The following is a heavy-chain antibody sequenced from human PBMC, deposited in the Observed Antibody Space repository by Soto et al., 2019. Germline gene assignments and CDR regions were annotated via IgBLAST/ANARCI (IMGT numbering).Heavy chain of an antibody. J-gene: IGHJ5*02. Sequence: ASVKVSCKASGGTFSSCAISWVRQAPGQGLEWMGGIIPIFGTANYAQKFQGRVTITADESTSTAYMELSSLRSEDTAVYYCARVGSGYSYIWFDPWGQGTLVTVSS. V-gene: IGHV1-69*13. CDR3: ARVGSGYSYIWFDP. CDR2: IIPIFGTA. D-gene: IGHD3-22*01. CDR1: GGTFSSCA.